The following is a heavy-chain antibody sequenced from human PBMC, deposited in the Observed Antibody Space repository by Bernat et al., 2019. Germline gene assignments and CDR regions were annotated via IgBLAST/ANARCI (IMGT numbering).Heavy chain of an antibody. J-gene: IGHJ4*02. CDR3: ARMFWLRTAGFDY. Sequence: QVQLVESGGGVVQPGGSLRLSCAASGFTFSTYGVHWVRQAPGKGLEWVAVISYDGSNKYYADSVKGRFTISRDTSKNTLYLQMNSLRAEDTAVYYCARMFWLRTAGFDYWGQGTLVTVSS. CDR1: GFTFSTYG. CDR2: ISYDGSNK. V-gene: IGHV3-30-3*01. D-gene: IGHD3-9*01.